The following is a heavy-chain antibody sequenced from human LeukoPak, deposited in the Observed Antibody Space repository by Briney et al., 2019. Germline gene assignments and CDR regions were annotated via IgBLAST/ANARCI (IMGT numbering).Heavy chain of an antibody. D-gene: IGHD5-24*01. Sequence: RGSLRLSCAASRFTFSSLWTGWHRQPPGKGLVWVSRIKSDGSSTTYADSVRGRFTISRDNAKNTLYLQMNSLRAEDTAVYYCARGLLEMSTITFGYWGQGTLVTVSS. CDR3: ARGLLEMSTITFGY. CDR1: RFTFSSLW. CDR2: IKSDGSST. J-gene: IGHJ4*02. V-gene: IGHV3-74*01.